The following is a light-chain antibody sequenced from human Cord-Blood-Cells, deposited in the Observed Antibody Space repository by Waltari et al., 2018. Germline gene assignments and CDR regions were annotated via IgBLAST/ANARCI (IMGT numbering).Light chain of an antibody. CDR1: SSAVGGYNY. Sequence: QSALTQPRSVSGSPGQSVTLSCTGTSSAVGGYNYFSWYKQHPGKAPKLMIYDVSKRPSGVPDRFSGSKSGNTASLTISGLQAEDEADYYCCSYAGSYTVVFGGGTKLTVL. V-gene: IGLV2-11*01. J-gene: IGLJ2*01. CDR2: DVS. CDR3: CSYAGSYTVV.